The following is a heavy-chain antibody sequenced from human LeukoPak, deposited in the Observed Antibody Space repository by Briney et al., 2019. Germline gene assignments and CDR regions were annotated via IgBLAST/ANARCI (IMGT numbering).Heavy chain of an antibody. Sequence: CRSLRLSCAASGFTFDDYAMHRVRQAPGKDLEWVSGISWNSGSIGYADSVKGRFTISRDNAKNSLYLQMNSLRAEDTALYYCAKDIGAGSPPYYYYGMDVWGQGTTVTVSS. CDR2: ISWNSGSI. D-gene: IGHD1-26*01. V-gene: IGHV3-9*01. J-gene: IGHJ6*02. CDR3: AKDIGAGSPPYYYYGMDV. CDR1: GFTFDDYA.